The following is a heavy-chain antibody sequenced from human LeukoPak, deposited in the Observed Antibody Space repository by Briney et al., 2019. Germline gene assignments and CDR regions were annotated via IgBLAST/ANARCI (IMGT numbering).Heavy chain of an antibody. Sequence: GAAVKVSCKASGYPFDNFGLTWVRQAPGQGLEWMGWISAYNGNTHYAQKFRGRLTMTTDTSTTTAYLELRSLKSDDTAVYYCARDRLGGDLTGESLYWGPGTLVTVSS. CDR1: GYPFDNFG. CDR2: ISAYNGNT. J-gene: IGHJ4*02. V-gene: IGHV1-18*01. D-gene: IGHD4-17*01. CDR3: ARDRLGGDLTGESLY.